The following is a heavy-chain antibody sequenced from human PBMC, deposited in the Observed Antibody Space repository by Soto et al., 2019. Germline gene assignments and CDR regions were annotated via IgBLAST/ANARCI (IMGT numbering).Heavy chain of an antibody. CDR2: ISSSSSYI. D-gene: IGHD3-9*01. J-gene: IGHJ3*02. CDR1: GFTFSSYS. Sequence: GGSLRLSCAASGFTFSSYSMNWVRQAPGKGLEWVSSISSSSSYIYYADSVKGRFTISRDNAKNSLYLQMNSLRAEDTAVYYCARSRPYILTFQTAFDIWGQGTMVTVSS. CDR3: ARSRPYILTFQTAFDI. V-gene: IGHV3-21*01.